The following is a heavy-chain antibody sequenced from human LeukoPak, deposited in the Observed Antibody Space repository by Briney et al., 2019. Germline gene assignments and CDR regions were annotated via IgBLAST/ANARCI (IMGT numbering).Heavy chain of an antibody. CDR1: GFTFRDYY. D-gene: IGHD6-13*01. Sequence: GGSLRLSCAASGFTFRDYYMSWIRQAPGKGLEWVSYISSSGSTMYYADSVKGRFTISRDNAKNSLYLQMNSLRAEDTAVYYCARDRGGGVSPHYGMDVRGQGTTVTVSS. V-gene: IGHV3-11*01. J-gene: IGHJ6*02. CDR2: ISSSGSTM. CDR3: ARDRGGGVSPHYGMDV.